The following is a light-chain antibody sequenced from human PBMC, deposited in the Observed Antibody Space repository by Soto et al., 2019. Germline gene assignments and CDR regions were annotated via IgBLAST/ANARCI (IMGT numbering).Light chain of an antibody. CDR2: KAS. CDR1: QSISSW. V-gene: IGKV1-5*03. Sequence: DIQITHSPSTLSASVGDRVTITCRASQSISSWLAWYQQKPGKAPKLLIYKASSLESGVPSRFSGSGSGTEFTLTISSLQPDDFATYYCQQYNSYSTFGQGTKVEIK. CDR3: QQYNSYST. J-gene: IGKJ1*01.